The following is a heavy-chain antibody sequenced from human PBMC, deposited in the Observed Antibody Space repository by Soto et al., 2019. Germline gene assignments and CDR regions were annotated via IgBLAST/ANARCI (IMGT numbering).Heavy chain of an antibody. J-gene: IGHJ6*02. Sequence: SETLSLTCAVSGGSISSSNWWSWVRQPPGKGLEWIGEIYHSGSTDYNPSLKSRVTISVDKSKNQFSLKLSSVTAADTAVYYCARSGDAGSAYYDFWSGYTSYYYGMDVWGQGTTVTVSS. D-gene: IGHD3-3*01. CDR1: GGSISSSNW. V-gene: IGHV4-4*02. CDR2: IYHSGST. CDR3: ARSGDAGSAYYDFWSGYTSYYYGMDV.